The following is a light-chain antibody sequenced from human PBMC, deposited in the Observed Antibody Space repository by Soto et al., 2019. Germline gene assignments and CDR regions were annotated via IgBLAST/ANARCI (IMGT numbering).Light chain of an antibody. CDR2: DAS. Sequence: ENVFTQSPYTLSLSPGERATLSCRASQSVRSERLAWYQHKRGQAPRLVIFDASSRATGIPERFSGSGSGTDFTLTITRLEPEDFAVYFCQQYDVSPITFGLGTRLEI. CDR3: QQYDVSPIT. V-gene: IGKV3-20*01. J-gene: IGKJ5*01. CDR1: QSVRSER.